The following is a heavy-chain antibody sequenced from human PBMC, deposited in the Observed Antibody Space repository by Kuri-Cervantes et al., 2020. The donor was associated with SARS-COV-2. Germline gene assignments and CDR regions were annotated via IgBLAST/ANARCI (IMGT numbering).Heavy chain of an antibody. J-gene: IGHJ4*02. V-gene: IGHV4-59*12. CDR2: IYYSGST. CDR3: ARGRGRGVDY. D-gene: IGHD1-26*01. CDR1: GGSISSYY. Sequence: SETLSLTCTVSGGSISSYYWSWIRQPPGKGLEWIGYIYYSGSTNYNPSLKSRVTISVDTSKNQFSLKLSSVTAADTAVYYCARGRGRGVDYWGQGTLVT.